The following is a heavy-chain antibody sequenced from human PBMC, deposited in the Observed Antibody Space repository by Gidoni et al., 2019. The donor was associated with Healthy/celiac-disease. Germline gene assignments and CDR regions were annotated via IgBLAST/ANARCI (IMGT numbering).Heavy chain of an antibody. Sequence: EVQLVESGGGLVKPGGSLRLSCAASGFTFSSYSMNWVRQAPGKGLEWVSSISSSSSYIYYADSVKGRFTISRDNAKNSLYLQTNSLRAEDTAVYYCAGGIQLWLYGWGQGTLVTVSS. CDR3: AGGIQLWLYG. J-gene: IGHJ4*02. V-gene: IGHV3-21*01. D-gene: IGHD5-18*01. CDR1: GFTFSSYS. CDR2: ISSSSSYI.